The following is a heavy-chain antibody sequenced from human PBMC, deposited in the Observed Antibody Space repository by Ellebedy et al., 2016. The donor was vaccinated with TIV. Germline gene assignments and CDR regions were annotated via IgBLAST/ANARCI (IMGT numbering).Heavy chain of an antibody. D-gene: IGHD5-12*01. CDR1: GYTFTSYT. CDR2: IDAGNGNT. Sequence: AASVKVSCKASGYTFTSYTMHWVRQAPGQRLEWMGRIDAGNGNTKYSQKFQGRVTISSDTSASTAYMEVSRLRSEDTAVYYCARDPASKVATIWGQGTLVTVSS. V-gene: IGHV1-3*01. CDR3: ARDPASKVATI. J-gene: IGHJ4*02.